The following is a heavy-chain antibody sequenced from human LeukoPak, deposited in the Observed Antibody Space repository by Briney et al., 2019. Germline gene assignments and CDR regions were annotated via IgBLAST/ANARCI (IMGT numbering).Heavy chain of an antibody. Sequence: GRSLRLSCAASGFTFSSYAMHWVRQAPGKGLEWVAVISYDGSNKYYADSVKGRFTISRDNSKNTPYLQMNSLRAEDTAVYYCARLMGYIAAAIDYWGQGTLVTVSS. CDR2: ISYDGSNK. D-gene: IGHD6-13*01. J-gene: IGHJ4*02. CDR1: GFTFSSYA. V-gene: IGHV3-30*04. CDR3: ARLMGYIAAAIDY.